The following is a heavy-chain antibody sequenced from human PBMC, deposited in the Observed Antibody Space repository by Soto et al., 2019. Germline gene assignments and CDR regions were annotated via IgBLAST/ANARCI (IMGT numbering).Heavy chain of an antibody. Sequence: SQTLSLTCVISGDSVSSSSVAWNWVRQSPSRGLEWLGRTYYRSRWYSDFAVSVRGRIVINAATSKNQFSLQLNSVTPEDTAVYFCARSEEDSDYYYYGLDVWGQGTTVTVSS. CDR3: ARSEEDSDYYYYGLDV. CDR1: GDSVSSSSVA. CDR2: TYYRSRWYS. V-gene: IGHV6-1*01. J-gene: IGHJ6*02. D-gene: IGHD2-15*01.